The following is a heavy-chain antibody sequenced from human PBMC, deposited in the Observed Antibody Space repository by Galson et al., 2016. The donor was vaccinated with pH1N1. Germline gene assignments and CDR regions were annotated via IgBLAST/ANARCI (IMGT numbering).Heavy chain of an antibody. CDR1: GFTFTDFW. V-gene: IGHV3-7*01. Sequence: SLRLSCAASGFTFTDFWMTWVRQPPGRGLEWVANIKQDGSETYYEDSVRGRFTISRDNAKNSLYLQMNSLRDEDTALYYCARAIGSRSAYWGQGTLVTVSS. CDR3: ARAIGSRSAY. D-gene: IGHD3-16*02. CDR2: IKQDGSET. J-gene: IGHJ4*02.